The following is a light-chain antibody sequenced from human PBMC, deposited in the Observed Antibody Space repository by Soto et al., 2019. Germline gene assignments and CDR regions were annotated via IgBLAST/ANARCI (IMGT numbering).Light chain of an antibody. J-gene: IGKJ5*01. CDR1: QSVSTSF. CDR3: QQYGNSIPIT. Sequence: EIVLTQSPATLSLSPVERATLSCRASQSVSTSFLAWYQQKPGQAPRLLIYGAFSRATGIPDRFSGSGSGTDFTLTISRLEPEDFAVYYCQQYGNSIPITFGQGTRLEIK. CDR2: GAF. V-gene: IGKV3-20*01.